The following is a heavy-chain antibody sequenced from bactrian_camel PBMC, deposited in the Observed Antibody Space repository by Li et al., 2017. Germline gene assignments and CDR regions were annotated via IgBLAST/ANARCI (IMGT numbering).Heavy chain of an antibody. J-gene: IGHJ4*01. CDR2: IYLGVGRT. V-gene: IGHV3S40*01. CDR3: AAATTPYTCSIGRPFNY. Sequence: DVQLVESGGGSVQAGGSLRLSCAGSGFTSMNHCMGWFRQAPGMEREEVTGIYLGVGRTYYADSVKGRFTISRGNAKNTVYLQMNSLRPEDTAMYYCAAATTPYTCSIGRPFNYWGQGTQVTVS. CDR1: GFTSMNHC. D-gene: IGHD1*01.